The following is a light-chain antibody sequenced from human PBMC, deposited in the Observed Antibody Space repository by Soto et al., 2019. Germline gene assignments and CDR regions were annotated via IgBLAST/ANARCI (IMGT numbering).Light chain of an antibody. J-gene: IGKJ1*01. CDR3: QHYNTYPWT. Sequence: DIQMTQSPSTLSASVGGRVTITCRAVQSISSWVAWYQQKAGKGPKLLIYQASHLESGVPSRFRGSGSGTEYTLTISSLQPGDFETYYCQHYNTYPWTFGHGTKVDIK. CDR1: QSISSW. V-gene: IGKV1-5*03. CDR2: QAS.